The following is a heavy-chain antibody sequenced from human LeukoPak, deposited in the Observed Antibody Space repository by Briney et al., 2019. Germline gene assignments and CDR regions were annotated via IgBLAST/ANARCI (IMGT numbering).Heavy chain of an antibody. CDR3: ATVSYYYDSSGYQGYFQR. Sequence: VASVKVSCKVSGYTLTELSIHWVRQAPGKGLEWMGGFDPEDGETIYAQRFQGRVTMTEDTSTDTAYMELSSLRSEDAAVYYCATVSYYYDSSGYQGYFQRWGQGTLVTVSS. CDR2: FDPEDGET. V-gene: IGHV1-24*01. CDR1: GYTLTELS. D-gene: IGHD3-22*01. J-gene: IGHJ1*01.